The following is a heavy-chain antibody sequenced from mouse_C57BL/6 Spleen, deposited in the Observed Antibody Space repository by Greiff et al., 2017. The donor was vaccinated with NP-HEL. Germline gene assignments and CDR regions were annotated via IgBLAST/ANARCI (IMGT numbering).Heavy chain of an antibody. V-gene: IGHV5-9*01. J-gene: IGHJ2*01. Sequence: DVHLVESGGGLVKPGGSLKLSCAASGFTFSSYTMSWVRQTPEKRLEWVATISGGGGNTYYPDSVKGRFTISRDNAKNTLYLQMSSLRSEDTALYYCARKLGDYWGQGTTLTVSS. CDR1: GFTFSSYT. CDR3: ARKLGDY. CDR2: ISGGGGNT. D-gene: IGHD4-1*01.